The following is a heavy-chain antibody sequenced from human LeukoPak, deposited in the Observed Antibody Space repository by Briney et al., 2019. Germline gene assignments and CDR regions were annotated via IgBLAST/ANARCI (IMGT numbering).Heavy chain of an antibody. J-gene: IGHJ4*02. CDR1: GFTFSNYW. CDR2: MKQDGSET. Sequence: PGGSLRLSCAASGFTFSNYWMSWVRQAPGKGLEWVANMKQDGSETYYVDSVKGRFTISRDNAKNSLYLQMNSLRAEDTAVYYCATTMIRGGKFFDFWGQGTLVTVSS. D-gene: IGHD3-10*01. V-gene: IGHV3-7*03. CDR3: ATTMIRGGKFFDF.